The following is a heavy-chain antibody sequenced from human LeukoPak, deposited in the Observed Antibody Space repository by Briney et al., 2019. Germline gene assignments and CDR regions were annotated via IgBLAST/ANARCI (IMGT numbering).Heavy chain of an antibody. Sequence: PSETLSLTCTVSGGSISSYHWSWIRQPPGKGLEWIGYIYYSGSTNYNPSLKSRVTISVDTSKNQFSLKLSSVTAADTAVYYCASGFTTPGDYWGQGTLVTVSS. CDR2: IYYSGST. D-gene: IGHD1-1*01. V-gene: IGHV4-59*08. CDR3: ASGFTTPGDY. CDR1: GGSISSYH. J-gene: IGHJ4*02.